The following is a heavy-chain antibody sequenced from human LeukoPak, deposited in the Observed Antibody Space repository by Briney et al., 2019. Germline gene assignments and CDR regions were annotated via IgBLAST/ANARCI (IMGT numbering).Heavy chain of an antibody. CDR3: ARVVGRNWYLDL. D-gene: IGHD1-14*01. CDR2: ISSSSSTI. CDR1: GFTLSSYS. V-gene: IGHV3-48*01. Sequence: PGGSLRLSCAASGFTLSSYSMNWVRQAPGKGLEWVSYISSSSSTIYYADSVKGRFIVSRDNSKNSLSLQMNSLRAEDTAVYYCARVVGRNWYLDLWGRGTQVTVSS. J-gene: IGHJ2*01.